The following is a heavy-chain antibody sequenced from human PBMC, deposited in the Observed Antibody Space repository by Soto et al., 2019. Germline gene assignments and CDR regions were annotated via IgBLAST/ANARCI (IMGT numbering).Heavy chain of an antibody. V-gene: IGHV3-9*01. J-gene: IGHJ6*02. CDR3: AKAISGQAEGFFMDV. D-gene: IGHD6-13*01. CDR2: ISWNSGSI. CDR1: GFTFDDYA. Sequence: EVQLVESGGGLVQPGRSLRLSCAASGFTFDDYAMHWVRQAPGKGLEWVSGISWNSGSIGYADSVKGRFTISRYNAKNCLYLQMNSLRAEDTALYYCAKAISGQAEGFFMDVLGQGTTVTVSS.